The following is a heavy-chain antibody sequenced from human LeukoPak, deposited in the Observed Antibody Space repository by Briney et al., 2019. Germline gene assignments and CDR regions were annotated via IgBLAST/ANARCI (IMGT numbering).Heavy chain of an antibody. CDR2: MNPNSGNT. CDR3: ARSALGFWSGYYAKDAFDI. D-gene: IGHD3-3*01. CDR1: GYTFTSYD. Sequence: EASVKVSCKASGYTFTSYDINWVRPATGQGLEWMGWMNPNSGNTGYAQKFQGRVTMTRNTSISTAYMERSSLRSEDTAVYYCARSALGFWSGYYAKDAFDIWGQGTMVTVSS. J-gene: IGHJ3*02. V-gene: IGHV1-8*01.